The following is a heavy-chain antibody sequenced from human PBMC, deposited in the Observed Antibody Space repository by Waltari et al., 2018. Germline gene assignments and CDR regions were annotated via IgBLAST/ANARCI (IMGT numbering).Heavy chain of an antibody. Sequence: QVQLVESGGGVVQPGRSLRLSCAASGFTFSSYGMHWVRQAPGKGLEWVAVISYDGSNKYYADSVKGRFTISRDNSKNTLYLQMNSLRAEDTAVYYCAKSGSVAGTFYFDYWGQGTLVTVSS. CDR2: ISYDGSNK. D-gene: IGHD6-19*01. J-gene: IGHJ4*02. CDR1: GFTFSSYG. CDR3: AKSGSVAGTFYFDY. V-gene: IGHV3-30*18.